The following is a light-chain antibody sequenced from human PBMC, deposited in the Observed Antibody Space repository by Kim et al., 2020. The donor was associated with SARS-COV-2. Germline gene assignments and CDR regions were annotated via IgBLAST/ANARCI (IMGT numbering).Light chain of an antibody. V-gene: IGLV2-14*03. Sequence: QSALTQPASVSGSPGQSITMSCTRTSSDVGGYNYVSWYQQYPGKVPKLLIYDVSNRPAGVSNRFSGTKSGNTASLTISGLQAEDEADYYCSSYTGSGTLVFGGGTQLTVL. CDR1: SSDVGGYNY. J-gene: IGLJ2*01. CDR3: SSYTGSGTLV. CDR2: DVS.